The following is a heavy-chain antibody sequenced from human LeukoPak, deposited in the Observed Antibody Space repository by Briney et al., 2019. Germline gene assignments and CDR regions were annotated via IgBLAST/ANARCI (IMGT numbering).Heavy chain of an antibody. Sequence: SVKVSCKASGGTFSSYAISWVRQAPGQGLEWMGRIIPILGIANYAQKFQGRVTITADKSTSTAYMELSSLRSEDTAVYYCARDPSYYDSSGLGDYFDYWGQGTLVTVSS. D-gene: IGHD3-22*01. J-gene: IGHJ4*02. CDR3: ARDPSYYDSSGLGDYFDY. V-gene: IGHV1-69*04. CDR1: GGTFSSYA. CDR2: IIPILGIA.